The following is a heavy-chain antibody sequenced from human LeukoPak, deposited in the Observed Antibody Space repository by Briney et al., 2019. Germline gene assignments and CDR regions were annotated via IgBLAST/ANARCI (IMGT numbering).Heavy chain of an antibody. Sequence: SETLSLTCTVSGGSISSSSYYWGWIRQPPGKGLEWIGSIYYSGSTYYNPSLKSRVTISVDTSKNQFSLKLSSVTAADTAVYYCARGSGDGDREYYFDYWGQGTLVTASS. CDR3: ARGSGDGDREYYFDY. V-gene: IGHV4-39*07. CDR1: GGSISSSSYY. J-gene: IGHJ4*02. D-gene: IGHD3-10*01. CDR2: IYYSGST.